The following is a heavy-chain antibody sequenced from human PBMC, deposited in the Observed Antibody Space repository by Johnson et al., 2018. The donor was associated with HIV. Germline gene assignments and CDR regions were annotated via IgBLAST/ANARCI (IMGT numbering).Heavy chain of an antibody. V-gene: IGHV3-23*04. Sequence: VQLVESGGGVVQPGRSLRLSCAASGFTFSSYSMSWVRQAPGKGLEWVSAISGSGGSTYYADSVKGRFTISRDNSKNTLYLQMNSLIAEDTAVYYCASPSGSSRLAFDIWGQGTMVTVSS. CDR1: GFTFSSYS. D-gene: IGHD1-26*01. CDR2: ISGSGGST. CDR3: ASPSGSSRLAFDI. J-gene: IGHJ3*02.